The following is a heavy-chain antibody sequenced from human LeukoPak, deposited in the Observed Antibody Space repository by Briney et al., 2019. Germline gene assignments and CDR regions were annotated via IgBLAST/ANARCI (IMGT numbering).Heavy chain of an antibody. D-gene: IGHD3-3*01. Sequence: SETLPLTCAVYGGSFSGYYWSWIRQPPGKGLEWIGEINHSGSTNYNPSLKSRVTISVDTSKNQFSLKLSSVTAADTAVYYCAREGITIFGVVTDYWGQGTLVTVSS. J-gene: IGHJ4*02. CDR3: AREGITIFGVVTDY. CDR2: INHSGST. V-gene: IGHV4-34*01. CDR1: GGSFSGYY.